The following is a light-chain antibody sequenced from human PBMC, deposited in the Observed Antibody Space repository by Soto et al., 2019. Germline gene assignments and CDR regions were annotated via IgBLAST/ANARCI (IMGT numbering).Light chain of an antibody. Sequence: DIQMTQSPSTLSASVGDRVTITCRASQSISSWLAWYQQKPGKAPKLLIYDASSLESGVPSRFSGSGSGTEFTLTISSLQPDDFANYYCQHPGTFGQGTKLEIK. CDR3: QHPGT. J-gene: IGKJ2*01. CDR1: QSISSW. V-gene: IGKV1-5*01. CDR2: DAS.